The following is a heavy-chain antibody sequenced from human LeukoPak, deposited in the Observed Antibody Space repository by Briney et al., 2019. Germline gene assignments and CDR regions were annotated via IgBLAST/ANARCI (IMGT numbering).Heavy chain of an antibody. CDR3: ASLGGTIFGVVTARFDY. D-gene: IGHD3-3*01. CDR1: GGSISSSSYY. CDR2: IYYSGST. Sequence: SETLSLTCTVSGGSISSSSYYWGWIRQPPGKGLEWIGSIYYSGSTYYNPSLKSRVTISVDTSKTQFSLKLSCMTAADTAVYYCASLGGTIFGVVTARFDYWGQGTLVTVSS. V-gene: IGHV4-39*01. J-gene: IGHJ4*02.